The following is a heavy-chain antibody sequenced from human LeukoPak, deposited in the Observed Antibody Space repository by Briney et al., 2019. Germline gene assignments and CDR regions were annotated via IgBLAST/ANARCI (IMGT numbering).Heavy chain of an antibody. J-gene: IGHJ6*03. CDR3: AREGEPPYYYMDV. Sequence: PGGSLRLSCAASGFTFSSYAMSWVRQAPGKGLEWVSAISGSGGSTYYADSVKGRFTISRDNSKNTLYLQMNSLRAEDTALYYCAREGEPPYYYMDVWGKGTTVTVSS. CDR1: GFTFSSYA. D-gene: IGHD1-26*01. CDR2: ISGSGGST. V-gene: IGHV3-23*01.